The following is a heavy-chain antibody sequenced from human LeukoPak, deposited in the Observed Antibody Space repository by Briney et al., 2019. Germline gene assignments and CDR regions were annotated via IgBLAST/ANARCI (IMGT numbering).Heavy chain of an antibody. CDR3: GKDWKVDY. D-gene: IGHD1-1*01. J-gene: IGHJ4*02. Sequence: PGGSLRLSCAASGFTFSSYAMSWVRQAPGQGLEWVSAIGDNGGDTKYANSVKGRFTISRDNSKNTLYLQMNSLRVEDTAIYYCGKDWKVDYWGQGTLVTVSS. CDR1: GFTFSSYA. V-gene: IGHV3-23*01. CDR2: IGDNGGDT.